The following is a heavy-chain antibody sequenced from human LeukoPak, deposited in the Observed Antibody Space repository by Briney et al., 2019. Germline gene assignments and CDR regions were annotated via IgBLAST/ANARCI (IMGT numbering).Heavy chain of an antibody. J-gene: IGHJ4*02. CDR3: ASWGAGGNS. Sequence: GGSLRLSCEASGFTLSTYWMNWVRQVPGKGLDWVASINPDGSGKRYVDSVKGRFTIARDNADNSLSLQMNSLRAEDTAVYYCASWGAGGNSWGQGTLVTVSS. CDR1: GFTLSTYW. V-gene: IGHV3-7*01. CDR2: INPDGSGK. D-gene: IGHD3-16*01.